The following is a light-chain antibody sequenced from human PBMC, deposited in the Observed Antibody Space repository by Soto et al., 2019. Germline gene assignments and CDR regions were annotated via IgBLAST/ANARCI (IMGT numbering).Light chain of an antibody. CDR3: QKRNIWPHSIP. J-gene: IGKJ5*01. V-gene: IGKV3-11*01. CDR2: DAS. Sequence: EILFTRSPATLSFSPGQRPTLSFRAVESVSRYLAWYQQRPGQATRLLLYDASTRATGIPARFRGSGSGTDSNLTLSSLDPEDFAVYSCQKRNIWPHSIPFGQGTRMEIK. CDR1: ESVSRY.